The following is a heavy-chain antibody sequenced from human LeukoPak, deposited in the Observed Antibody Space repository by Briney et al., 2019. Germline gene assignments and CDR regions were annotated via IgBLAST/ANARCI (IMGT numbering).Heavy chain of an antibody. CDR1: GFTFSSYW. Sequence: PGGSLRLSCAASGFTFSSYWMHWVRQAPGKGLVWVSRINTDGSSTSYADSVKGRFTISRDNAKNTLYLQMNSLRAEDTAVYYCARGSRELLHAVLADFNWYFDLWGRGTLVTVSS. J-gene: IGHJ2*01. D-gene: IGHD2-15*01. CDR2: INTDGSST. CDR3: ARGSRELLHAVLADFNWYFDL. V-gene: IGHV3-74*01.